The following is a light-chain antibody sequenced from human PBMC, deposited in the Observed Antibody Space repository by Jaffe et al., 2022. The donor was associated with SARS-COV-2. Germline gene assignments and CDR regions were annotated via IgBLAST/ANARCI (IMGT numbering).Light chain of an antibody. V-gene: IGKV4-1*01. J-gene: IGKJ4*01. CDR3: QQYYSTPPT. Sequence: DIVMTQSPDSLAVSPGERATINCKSSQSVLYSSNNKNYLAWYQQKPGQPPKLLIYWASTRESGVPDRFTGSGSGTDFTLTISSLQAVDVAVYYCQQYYSTPPTFGGGTKVEIK. CDR1: QSVLYSSNNKNY. CDR2: WAS.